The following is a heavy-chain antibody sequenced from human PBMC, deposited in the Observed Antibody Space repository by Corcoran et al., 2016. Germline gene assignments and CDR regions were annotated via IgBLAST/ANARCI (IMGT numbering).Heavy chain of an antibody. Sequence: QVQLVQSGAEVKKPGSSVKVSCKASGGTFSSYAISWVRQAPGQGLEWMGGIIPIFGTANYAQKFQGRVTITADESTSTAYMELSSLRSEDTAVYYCARDCGTRGPQLLGITNWFDPWGQGTLVTVSS. CDR1: GGTFSSYA. D-gene: IGHD2-2*01. J-gene: IGHJ5*02. CDR2: IIPIFGTA. V-gene: IGHV1-69*01. CDR3: ARDCGTRGPQLLGITNWFDP.